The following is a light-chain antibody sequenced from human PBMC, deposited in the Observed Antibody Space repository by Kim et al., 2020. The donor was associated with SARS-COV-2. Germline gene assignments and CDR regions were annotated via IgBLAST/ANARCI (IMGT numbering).Light chain of an antibody. Sequence: LAPGGRAPLPCRASQSVSSNYFAWYQQKPGQAPRLLVYGASTRPAGIPDRFTGSGSGTDFTLTINRLEPEDFAVYYCQQYGSSPYTFGQGTKLEI. CDR1: QSVSSNY. CDR2: GAS. CDR3: QQYGSSPYT. J-gene: IGKJ2*01. V-gene: IGKV3-20*01.